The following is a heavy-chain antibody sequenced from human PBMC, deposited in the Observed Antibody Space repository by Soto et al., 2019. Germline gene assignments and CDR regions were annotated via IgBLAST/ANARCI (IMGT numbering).Heavy chain of an antibody. CDR2: IYSGGST. Sequence: GGSLRLSCAASGFTVSSNYMSWVRQAPGKGLEWVSVIYSGGSTYYADSVKGRFTISRHNSKNTLYLQMNSLRAEDTAVYYCARTTTSYNYGDYYYMDVWGKGTTVTVSS. D-gene: IGHD1-1*01. CDR3: ARTTTSYNYGDYYYMDV. CDR1: GFTVSSNY. J-gene: IGHJ6*03. V-gene: IGHV3-53*04.